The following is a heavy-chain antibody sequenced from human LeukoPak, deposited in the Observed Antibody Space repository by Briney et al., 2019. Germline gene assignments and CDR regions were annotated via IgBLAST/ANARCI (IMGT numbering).Heavy chain of an antibody. Sequence: ASVKVSCKASGYTFTGYYMHWVRQAPGQGLEWMGIINPSGGSTSYAQKFQGRVAMTRDMSTSTVYMELSSLRSEDTAVYYCARDLPAAINYYYYYMDVWGKGTTVTVSS. CDR3: ARDLPAAINYYYYYMDV. V-gene: IGHV1-46*01. CDR1: GYTFTGYY. J-gene: IGHJ6*03. D-gene: IGHD2-2*01. CDR2: INPSGGST.